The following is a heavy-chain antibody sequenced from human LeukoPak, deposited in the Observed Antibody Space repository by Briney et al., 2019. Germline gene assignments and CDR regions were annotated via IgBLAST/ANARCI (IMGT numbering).Heavy chain of an antibody. V-gene: IGHV1-18*01. CDR1: GYTFTSYG. Sequence: ASVKVSCKASGYTFTSYGISWVRQAPGQGLEWMGWISAYNGNTNYAQKLQGGVTMTTDTSTSTAYMELRSLRSDDTAVYYCARIVVVPAAIQGHGENWFDPWGQGTLVTVSS. CDR3: ARIVVVPAAIQGHGENWFDP. J-gene: IGHJ5*02. D-gene: IGHD2-2*01. CDR2: ISAYNGNT.